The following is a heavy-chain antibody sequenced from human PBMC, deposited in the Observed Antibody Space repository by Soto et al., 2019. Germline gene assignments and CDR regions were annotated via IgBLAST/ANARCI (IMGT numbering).Heavy chain of an antibody. CDR2: IYQNGGT. J-gene: IGHJ3*02. CDR3: ASPWGSFLTGRADALDS. D-gene: IGHD3-9*01. CDR1: GGSISSSTW. Sequence: QVQLQESGPGLVKPSGTLSLTCAVSGGSISSSTWWSWVRQPPGKGLEWIGEIYQNGGTNYSPSLRSRVTLSEGKSKTRFSLRLNSVPAADTAVYSCASPWGSFLTGRADALDSWGQGTMVTVSS. V-gene: IGHV4-4*02.